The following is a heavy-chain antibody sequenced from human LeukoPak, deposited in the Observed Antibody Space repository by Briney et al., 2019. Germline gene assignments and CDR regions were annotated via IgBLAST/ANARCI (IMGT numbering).Heavy chain of an antibody. CDR1: GGTFSSYA. CDR3: AREDSSGWANFDY. V-gene: IGHV1-69*13. CDR2: IIPIFGTA. Sequence: SVKVSRKASGGTFSSYAISWVRQAPGQGLEWMGGIIPIFGTANYAQKFQGRVTITADESTSTAYMELSSLRSEDTAVYYCAREDSSGWANFDYWGQGTLVTVSS. D-gene: IGHD6-19*01. J-gene: IGHJ4*02.